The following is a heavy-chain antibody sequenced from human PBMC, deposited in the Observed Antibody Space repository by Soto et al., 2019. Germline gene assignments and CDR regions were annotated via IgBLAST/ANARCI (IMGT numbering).Heavy chain of an antibody. CDR3: ARICGGDCSFDY. CDR2: IIPIFGTA. J-gene: IGHJ4*02. D-gene: IGHD2-21*02. V-gene: IGHV1-69*06. Sequence: SVKVSFKASGFTFTSSAISWLRQAPGQGLEWMGGIIPIFGTANYAQKFQGRVTITADKSTSTAYMELSSLRSEDTAVYYCARICGGDCSFDYWGQGTLVTVSS. CDR1: GFTFTSSA.